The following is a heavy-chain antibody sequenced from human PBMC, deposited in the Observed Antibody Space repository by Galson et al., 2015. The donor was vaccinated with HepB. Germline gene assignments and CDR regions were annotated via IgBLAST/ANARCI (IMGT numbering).Heavy chain of an antibody. V-gene: IGHV3-30-3*01. CDR2: ISSDGSIQ. CDR3: ARDYGSYSGGGWYSVAFDI. CDR1: GFTLSGYA. D-gene: IGHD2-15*01. Sequence: SLRLSCAASGFTLSGYAMHWVRQAPGKGVEWMAVISSDGSIQHYADCVKGRFNISRDNSKDTLYLEMKSLRAEDTAVYYCARDYGSYSGGGWYSVAFDIWGQGTMVTVSS. J-gene: IGHJ3*02.